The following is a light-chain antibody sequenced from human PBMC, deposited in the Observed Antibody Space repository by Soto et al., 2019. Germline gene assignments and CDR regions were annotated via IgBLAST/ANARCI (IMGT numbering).Light chain of an antibody. CDR1: SSDVGTYDF. V-gene: IGLV2-11*01. CDR3: SSYTSSSTPYV. Sequence: QSALTQPRSVSGSPGQSVTISCTGTSSDVGTYDFVSWYQQHPGKAPRLMIFDVSERPSGVPDRFSGSKSGNTASLTISGLQAEDEADYYCSSYTSSSTPYVFGTGTKLTVL. J-gene: IGLJ1*01. CDR2: DVS.